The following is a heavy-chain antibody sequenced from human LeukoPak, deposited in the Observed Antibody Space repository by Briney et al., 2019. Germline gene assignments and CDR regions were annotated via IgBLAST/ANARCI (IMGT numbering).Heavy chain of an antibody. CDR2: IRYDGSNK. D-gene: IGHD3-22*01. J-gene: IGHJ4*02. CDR3: AKDAYYYDSSPDY. V-gene: IGHV3-30*02. Sequence: PGRSLRLSCAASGFTFSSYGMHWVRQAPGKGLEWVAFIRYDGSNKYYADSVKGRFTISRDNSKNTLYLQMNSLRAEDTAVYYCAKDAYYYDSSPDYWGQGTLITVSS. CDR1: GFTFSSYG.